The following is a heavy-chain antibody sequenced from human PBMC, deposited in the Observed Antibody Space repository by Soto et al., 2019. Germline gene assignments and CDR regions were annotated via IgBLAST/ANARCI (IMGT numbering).Heavy chain of an antibody. CDR3: ARNVEFYYYYMDV. D-gene: IGHD3-10*01. CDR2: IYHSGST. V-gene: IGHV4-4*02. J-gene: IGHJ6*03. Sequence: SETLSLTCAVSSGSISSSNWWSWVRQPPGKGLEWIGEIYHSGSTNYNPSLKSRVTISVDKSKNQFSLKLSSVTAADTAVYYCARNVEFYYYYMDVWGKETTVTVSS. CDR1: SGSISSSNW.